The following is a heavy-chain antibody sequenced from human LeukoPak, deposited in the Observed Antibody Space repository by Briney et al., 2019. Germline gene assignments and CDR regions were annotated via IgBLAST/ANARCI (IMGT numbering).Heavy chain of an antibody. CDR3: ARIPTLRYFDWSDY. CDR1: GYTFTGYY. V-gene: IGHV1-18*04. D-gene: IGHD3-9*01. Sequence: ASVKVSCKASGYTFTGYYMHWVRQAPGQGLEWMGWISAYNGNTNYAQKLQGRVTMTTDTSTSTAYMELRSLRSDDTAVYYCARIPTLRYFDWSDYWGQGTLVTVSS. CDR2: ISAYNGNT. J-gene: IGHJ4*02.